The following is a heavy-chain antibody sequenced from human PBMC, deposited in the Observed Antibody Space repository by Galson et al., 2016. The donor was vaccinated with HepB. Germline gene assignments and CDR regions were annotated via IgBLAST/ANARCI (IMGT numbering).Heavy chain of an antibody. Sequence: SLRLSCAASGFTFSSYAMNWVRQAPVRGLEWVSGVSGSGSSPLYADSVKGRFSISRDNSKNTLYLQMNSLRAEDPAVYYCAKDREWELLALFDYWGQGVRVTVSS. CDR2: VSGSGSSP. J-gene: IGHJ4*02. CDR1: GFTFSSYA. D-gene: IGHD4-23*01. CDR3: AKDREWELLALFDY. V-gene: IGHV3-23*01.